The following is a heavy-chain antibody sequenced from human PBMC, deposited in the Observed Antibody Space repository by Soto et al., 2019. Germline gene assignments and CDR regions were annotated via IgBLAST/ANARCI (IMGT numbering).Heavy chain of an antibody. V-gene: IGHV3-11*06. CDR3: ARDRGPGCITVGGCDI. J-gene: IGHJ3*02. CDR1: GFTFSDYY. Sequence: QVQLVESGGGLVKPGGSLRLSCAASGFTFSDYYISWIRQAPGKGLEWLAYISDSSAYKNFADSMQGRVTVTRDNAQKSLYLQMNSLTVEDTAIYYCARDRGPGCITVGGCDIWGHGTAVTVSS. CDR2: ISDSSAYK. D-gene: IGHD1-26*01.